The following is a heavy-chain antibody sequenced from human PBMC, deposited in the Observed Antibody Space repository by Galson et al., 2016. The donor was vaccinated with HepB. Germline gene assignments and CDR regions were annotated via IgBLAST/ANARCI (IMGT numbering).Heavy chain of an antibody. Sequence: SLRLSCAASGFTFSSYSMNWVRQAPGKGLEWVSYISSSSSTIYYADSVKGRFTISRDNAKNSLYLRMNSLRAEDTAVYYCARDSSIAARPSWEDMVVGGQGTLVTVSS. CDR3: ARDSSIAARPSWEDMVV. V-gene: IGHV3-48*04. D-gene: IGHD6-6*01. CDR2: ISSSSSTI. CDR1: GFTFSSYS. J-gene: IGHJ4*02.